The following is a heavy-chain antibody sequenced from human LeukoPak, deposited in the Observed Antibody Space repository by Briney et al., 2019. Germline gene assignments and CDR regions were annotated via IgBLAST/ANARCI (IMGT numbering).Heavy chain of an antibody. CDR2: ITSGGDYI. V-gene: IGHV3-21*04. CDR1: GFTFNTFN. J-gene: IGHJ4*02. Sequence: GGSLRLSCAASGFTFNTFNMNWVRQAPGKGLEWVSSITSGGDYIYYADSVKGLFTLSSDSSRNTVYFQLNNLRVEDTAIYYCAKASWVSSTDAVRWGQGTLVTVSS. D-gene: IGHD3-16*01. CDR3: AKASWVSSTDAVR.